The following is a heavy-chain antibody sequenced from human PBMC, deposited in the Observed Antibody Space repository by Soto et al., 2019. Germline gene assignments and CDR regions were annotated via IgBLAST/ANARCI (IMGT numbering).Heavy chain of an antibody. CDR1: GFTFDDYA. Sequence: EVQLVESGGGLVQPGRSLRLSCAASGFTFDDYAMHWVRQAPGKGLEWVSGISWNSGSIGYADSVKGRFTISRDNAKNSLYLQMNSLRAEDTALYYCAKDIAGGPVGALGRPIDYWGQGTLVTVSS. CDR2: ISWNSGSI. CDR3: AKDIAGGPVGALGRPIDY. J-gene: IGHJ4*02. V-gene: IGHV3-9*01. D-gene: IGHD1-26*01.